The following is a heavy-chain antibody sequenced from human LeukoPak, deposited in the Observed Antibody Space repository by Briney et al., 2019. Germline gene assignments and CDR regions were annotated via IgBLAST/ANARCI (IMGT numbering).Heavy chain of an antibody. CDR1: RYSIISSNW. V-gene: IGHV4-28*01. J-gene: IGHJ5*02. Sequence: TPSETLFLTCAVARYSIISSNWWAWIRQPPGKGLEWIGYIYYSGSTYYNPSLKSRVTMSVDRSKNQFSLKLSSVTAGDTSVYYCARNPMGQLVGMELVQNWIHPWDQGTLVTVSS. CDR2: IYYSGST. CDR3: ARNPMGQLVGMELVQNWIHP. D-gene: IGHD6-6*01.